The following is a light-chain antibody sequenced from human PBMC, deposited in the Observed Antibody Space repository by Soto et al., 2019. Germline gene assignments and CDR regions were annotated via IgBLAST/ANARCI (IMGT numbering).Light chain of an antibody. CDR3: QQYGSSPPIT. CDR2: GAS. J-gene: IGKJ3*01. V-gene: IGKV3-20*01. CDR1: QSVSSSY. Sequence: IVWTQSPGTLSLSPGERATLSCRASQSVSSSYLAWYQQKPGQAPRLLIYGASSRATGIPDRFSGSGSGTDFTLTISRLEPEDFAVYYCQQYGSSPPITFGPGTKVDIK.